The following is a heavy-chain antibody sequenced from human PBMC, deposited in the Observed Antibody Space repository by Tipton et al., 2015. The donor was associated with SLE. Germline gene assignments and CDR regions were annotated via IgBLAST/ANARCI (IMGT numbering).Heavy chain of an antibody. J-gene: IGHJ3*02. CDR3: ARDENRLYAFDI. Sequence: TLSLTCTVSGGSISSISYYWGWIRQPPGKGLEWIGSIYYSGSTYYNPSLMSRLTISVDTSKNQFSLKLSSVTAADTAVYYCARDENRLYAFDIWGQGTMVTFSS. CDR1: GGSISSISYY. D-gene: IGHD2/OR15-2a*01. V-gene: IGHV4-39*07. CDR2: IYYSGST.